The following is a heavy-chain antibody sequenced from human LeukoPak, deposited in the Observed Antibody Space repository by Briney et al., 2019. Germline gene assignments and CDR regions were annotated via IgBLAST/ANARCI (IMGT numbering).Heavy chain of an antibody. CDR3: ARAVSGSLYGDFDF. V-gene: IGHV1-18*01. J-gene: IGHJ4*02. CDR2: IDSHNGNT. D-gene: IGHD1-26*01. CDR1: GYSFVFFG. Sequence: GASVKVSCKASGYSFVFFGVSWVRQAPGQGLEWMGWIDSHNGNTNYAEKFQDRVTMTTDTSTTTSYMELRSLRSDDTVVYYCARAVSGSLYGDFDFWGQGTLVTVSS.